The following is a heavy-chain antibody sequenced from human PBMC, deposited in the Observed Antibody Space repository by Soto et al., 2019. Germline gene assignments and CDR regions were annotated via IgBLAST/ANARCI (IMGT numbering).Heavy chain of an antibody. CDR1: GGSISTGDYY. Sequence: PSETLSLTCTVSGGSISTGDYYWSWIRQPPGKGLEWIGFVYHGGNTDYNPSLKSRLSMSLDTSKNQFSLRLSSVTAADTAVYYCARAVGYYYYAMDVWGQGTPVTVSS. CDR2: VYHGGNT. CDR3: ARAVGYYYYAMDV. D-gene: IGHD1-26*01. J-gene: IGHJ6*02. V-gene: IGHV4-30-4*01.